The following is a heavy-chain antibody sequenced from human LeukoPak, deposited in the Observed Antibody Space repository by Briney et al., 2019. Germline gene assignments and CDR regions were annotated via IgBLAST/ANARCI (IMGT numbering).Heavy chain of an antibody. V-gene: IGHV3-30*18. D-gene: IGHD3-3*01. Sequence: GGSLRLSCDGSGFTASGYGFSSFAMYWVRQAPGKGLEWVAVMSYDSSTEYYADSVKGRFTISRDNSKNTLYLQMNSLRAEDTAVYYCANHNTIFGVLQFDYWGQGTLVTVSS. CDR1: GFTASGYGFSSFA. CDR2: MSYDSSTE. J-gene: IGHJ4*02. CDR3: ANHNTIFGVLQFDY.